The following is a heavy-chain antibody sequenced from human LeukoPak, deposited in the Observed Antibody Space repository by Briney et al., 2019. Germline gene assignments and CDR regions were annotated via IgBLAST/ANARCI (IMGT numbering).Heavy chain of an antibody. CDR2: IYYSGST. J-gene: IGHJ4*02. CDR3: AGTYYYDSSGYYFPGYQYY. Sequence: SETLSLTCTVSGGSISSSSYYWGWIRQPPGKGLEWIGSIYYSGSTYYNPSLKSRVTISVDPSKNQFSLKLSSVTAADTAVYYCAGTYYYDSSGYYFPGYQYYWGQGTLVTVSS. V-gene: IGHV4-39*01. CDR1: GGSISSSSYY. D-gene: IGHD3-22*01.